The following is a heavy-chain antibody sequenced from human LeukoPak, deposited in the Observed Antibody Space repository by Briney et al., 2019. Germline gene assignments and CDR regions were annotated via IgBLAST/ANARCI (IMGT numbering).Heavy chain of an antibody. V-gene: IGHV3-30*18. D-gene: IGHD3-10*01. Sequence: GGSLRLSCAASGFTFSSYGMHWVRQAPGKGLEWVAVISYDGSNKYYADSVKGRFTISRDNSKNTPYPQMNSLRAEDTAVYYCAKDHGSGSYYNPNWFDPWGQGTLVTVSS. CDR1: GFTFSSYG. CDR3: AKDHGSGSYYNPNWFDP. CDR2: ISYDGSNK. J-gene: IGHJ5*02.